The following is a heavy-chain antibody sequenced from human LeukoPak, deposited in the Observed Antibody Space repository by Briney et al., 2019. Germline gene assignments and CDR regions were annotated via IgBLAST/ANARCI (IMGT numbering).Heavy chain of an antibody. CDR2: INPNSGGT. D-gene: IGHD1-26*01. V-gene: IGHV1-2*02. Sequence: GASVKVSCKASGYTFTDYYIQWVRQAPGQGLEWMGWINPNSGGTNYAQNFQGRVTMTRDTYITTAYMDLSRLRLDDTAVYYCAVGRRTDFDYWGQGTLVTVSS. CDR1: GYTFTDYY. CDR3: AVGRRTDFDY. J-gene: IGHJ4*02.